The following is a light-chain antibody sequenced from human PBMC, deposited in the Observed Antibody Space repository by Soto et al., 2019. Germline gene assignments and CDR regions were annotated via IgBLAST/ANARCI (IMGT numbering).Light chain of an antibody. V-gene: IGLV2-11*01. CDR2: DVS. CDR3: SSNVGMFPSPQYA. J-gene: IGLJ1*01. CDR1: SSDVGGYNS. Sequence: QSVLTQPRSVSGSPGQSVTISCTGTSSDVGGYNSVSWYQQHPGRAPKFIIFDVSKRPSGVPDRFSGSKSGNTASLTISGLQAEDDAFYYRSSNVGMFPSPQYAFGTGKKVIV.